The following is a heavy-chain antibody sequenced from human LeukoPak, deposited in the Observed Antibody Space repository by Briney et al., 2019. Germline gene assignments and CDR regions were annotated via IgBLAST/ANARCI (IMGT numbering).Heavy chain of an antibody. J-gene: IGHJ4*02. D-gene: IGHD5-24*01. CDR2: ISAYNGNT. CDR3: ARIFGDGYNYYFDY. Sequence: GASVKVSCKASGYTFTSYGISWVRQAPGQGLEWMGWISAYNGNTNYAQKLQGRVTMTTDTSTSTAYMELRSLRSDDTAVNYCARIFGDGYNYYFDYWGQGALVTVSS. CDR1: GYTFTSYG. V-gene: IGHV1-18*01.